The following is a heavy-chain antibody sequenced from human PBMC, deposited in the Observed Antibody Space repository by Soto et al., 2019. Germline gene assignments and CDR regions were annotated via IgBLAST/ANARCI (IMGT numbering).Heavy chain of an antibody. Sequence: QVQLQQWGAGLLKPSETLSLTCAVYGGSFSGYYWSWIRQPPGKGLEWIGEINHSGSTNYNPSLKSRVTISVDTSKNQFSLKLSSVTAADTAVYYCARSSSGWYRATAFDIWGPGTMVTVSS. D-gene: IGHD6-19*01. CDR3: ARSSSGWYRATAFDI. CDR2: INHSGST. V-gene: IGHV4-34*01. CDR1: GGSFSGYY. J-gene: IGHJ3*02.